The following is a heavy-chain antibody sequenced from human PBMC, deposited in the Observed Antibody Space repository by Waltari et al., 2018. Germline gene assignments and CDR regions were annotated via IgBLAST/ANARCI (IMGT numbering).Heavy chain of an antibody. CDR2: IYDSGST. D-gene: IGHD4-17*01. J-gene: IGHJ4*02. CDR1: GGSISSYY. V-gene: IGHV4-59*01. CDR3: ARGRGIYGGFVY. Sequence: QVQLQESGPGLVKPSETLSLTCTVSGGSISSYYWSWIRRPPGKGLEWVGYIYDSGSTHYDPLLLGRVTIAVETAQIQYSLKLGSVAAAETAVYYCARGRGIYGGFVYWGQGTLVT.